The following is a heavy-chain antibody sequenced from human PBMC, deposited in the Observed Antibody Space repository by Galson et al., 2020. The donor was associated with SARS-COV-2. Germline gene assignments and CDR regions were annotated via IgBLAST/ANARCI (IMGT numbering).Heavy chain of an antibody. V-gene: IGHV4-31*11. CDR1: GGSISSGGYY. CDR2: IYYSGST. J-gene: IGHJ4*02. Sequence: SETLSLTCAVSGGSISSGGYYWSWIRQHPGKGLEWIGYIYYSGSTYYNPSLKSRVTISVDTSNNQFSLKLSSVTAADTAVYYCARSPHYYDSSGYLSSYFDYWGQGTLVTVSS. CDR3: ARSPHYYDSSGYLSSYFDY. D-gene: IGHD3-22*01.